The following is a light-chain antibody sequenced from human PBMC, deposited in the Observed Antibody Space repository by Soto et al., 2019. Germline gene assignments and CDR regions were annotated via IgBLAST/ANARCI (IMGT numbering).Light chain of an antibody. V-gene: IGKV3-20*01. CDR1: QSVSNNY. CDR3: HQYGSSGT. Sequence: EIVLTESPGTLSLSPGERATLSCRASQSVSNNYLAWYQQKPRQAHRPLIYGASNRATGIPARFSGRGSGTDFTLTISRPDPGDFAVYYCHQYGSSGTFGQGNKV. J-gene: IGKJ1*01. CDR2: GAS.